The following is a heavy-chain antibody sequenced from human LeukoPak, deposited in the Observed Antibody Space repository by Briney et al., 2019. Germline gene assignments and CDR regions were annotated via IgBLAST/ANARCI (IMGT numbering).Heavy chain of an antibody. CDR1: GFSVTNNY. V-gene: IGHV3-53*01. J-gene: IGHJ4*02. CDR2: FYVGGAT. Sequence: GGSLRLSCTVSGFSVTNNYMSWVRQAPGKGLKWVSVFYVGGATYYADSLKGRCTLSRDNSKNTLYLQMNSPRAEGTAVYYCAKGVRYYDRRGYYFDYWGQGTLVTVSS. CDR3: AKGVRYYDRRGYYFDY. D-gene: IGHD3-22*01.